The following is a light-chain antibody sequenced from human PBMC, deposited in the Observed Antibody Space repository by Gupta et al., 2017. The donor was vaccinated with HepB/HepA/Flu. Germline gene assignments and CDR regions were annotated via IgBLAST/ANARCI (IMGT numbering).Light chain of an antibody. V-gene: IGLV2-8*01. Sequence: QSALTQLPSASGSPGQSVTISCTGTSSDVGDYNYVSWYQQHPGKAPKLMIYEVSKRPSGVPDRFAGSKSGNTASMTVSGLQAEDEADYYCTLYAGSNNFKVFGGGTKLTVL. CDR2: EVS. CDR3: TLYAGSNNFKV. CDR1: SSDVGDYNY. J-gene: IGLJ2*01.